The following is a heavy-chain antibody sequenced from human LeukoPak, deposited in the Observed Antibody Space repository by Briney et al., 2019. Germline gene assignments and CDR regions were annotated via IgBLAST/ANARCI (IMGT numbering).Heavy chain of an antibody. CDR1: GYSISSGYY. CDR2: IYHSGST. V-gene: IGHV4-38-2*02. CDR3: ARSVRVVVVPAAISWFDP. D-gene: IGHD2-2*01. J-gene: IGHJ5*02. Sequence: PSETLSLTCTVSGYSISSGYYWGWIRQPPGKGLEWIGSIYHSGSTYYNPSLKSRVTISVDTSKNQFSLKLSSVTAADTAVYYYARSVRVVVVPAAISWFDPWGQGTLVTVSS.